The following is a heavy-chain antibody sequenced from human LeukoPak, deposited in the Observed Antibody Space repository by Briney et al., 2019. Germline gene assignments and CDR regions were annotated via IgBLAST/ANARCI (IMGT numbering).Heavy chain of an antibody. CDR3: ARHVKAEWATYGSNYFDF. CDR1: GGSINSYY. Sequence: SETLSLTCTVSGGSINSYYWSWIRQPPGKGLEWIGYISYSGSTIYNPSLKSRVTMSVDTSKNQFSLSLSSVTAADTAVYYCARHVKAEWATYGSNYFDFWGQGTLVTVSS. CDR2: ISYSGST. V-gene: IGHV4-59*08. J-gene: IGHJ4*02. D-gene: IGHD3-10*01.